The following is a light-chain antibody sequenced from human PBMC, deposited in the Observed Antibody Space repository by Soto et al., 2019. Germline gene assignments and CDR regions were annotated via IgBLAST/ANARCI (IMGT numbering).Light chain of an antibody. CDR3: QQYGSSPYT. J-gene: IGKJ2*01. V-gene: IGKV3-20*01. Sequence: EIVLTQSPGTLSLSPGERATLSCRASRSVSSGYLAWYQQKPGQAPRLLIYGASSRATGIPDRFSGSGSGTDFTVTISRLEPEDFAVYYCQQYGSSPYTFGQGTKLESK. CDR2: GAS. CDR1: RSVSSGY.